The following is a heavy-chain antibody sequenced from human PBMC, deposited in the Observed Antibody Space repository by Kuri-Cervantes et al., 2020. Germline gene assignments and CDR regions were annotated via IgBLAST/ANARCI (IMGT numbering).Heavy chain of an antibody. J-gene: IGHJ2*01. D-gene: IGHD2/OR15-2a*01. CDR2: INPNSGDT. Sequence: ASVKVSCKASGYTFTGYYAHWVRQAPGQGLEWMGWINPNSGDTNYVQKFQGRVTMTRDTSISTAYMELSRLRSDDTAVYYCARDRAVYGNWYFDLWGRGTLVTVSS. CDR1: GYTFTGYY. V-gene: IGHV1-2*02. CDR3: ARDRAVYGNWYFDL.